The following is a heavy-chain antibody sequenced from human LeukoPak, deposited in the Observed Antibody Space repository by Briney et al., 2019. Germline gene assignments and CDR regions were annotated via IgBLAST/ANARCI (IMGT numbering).Heavy chain of an antibody. J-gene: IGHJ3*02. CDR3: ANGKYCSGGSCYSDAFDI. CDR2: ITYSGGGA. V-gene: IGHV3-23*01. Sequence: GGSLRLSCAASGFTFSSYAMSWVRQAPGKGLEWGSSITYSGGGAYYEDSVKGRFTISRDNSKNTLYLQMNSLRAEDTAVYYCANGKYCSGGSCYSDAFDIWGQGTMVTVSS. CDR1: GFTFSSYA. D-gene: IGHD2-15*01.